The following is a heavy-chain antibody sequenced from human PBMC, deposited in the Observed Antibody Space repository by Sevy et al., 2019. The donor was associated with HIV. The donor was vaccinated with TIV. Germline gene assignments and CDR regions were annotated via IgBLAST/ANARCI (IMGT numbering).Heavy chain of an antibody. D-gene: IGHD6-13*01. V-gene: IGHV3-30-3*01. Sequence: GGSLRLACAASGFTFSSYAMHWVRRAPGKGLEWVAVLSYDGSNKYYADSVKGRFTISRDNSKNTLYLQMNSLRAEDTAVYYCAREEQQLVHRHLDYWDQGTLVTVSS. CDR1: GFTFSSYA. CDR3: AREEQQLVHRHLDY. CDR2: LSYDGSNK. J-gene: IGHJ4*02.